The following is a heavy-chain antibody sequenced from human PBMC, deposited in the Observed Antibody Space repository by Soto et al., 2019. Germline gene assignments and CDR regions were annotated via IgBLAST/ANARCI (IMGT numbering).Heavy chain of an antibody. Sequence: ESGGGLIQPGGSLKLSCAASGFTVGNNYMIWVRQAPGKGLEWVSLIYSTGTTKYADSVKGRFTVSRDNAKNTLYLQMNSLRAEDTAVYYCAKDGRGSGSHYNSFGYWGQGTLVTVSS. CDR3: AKDGRGSGSHYNSFGY. D-gene: IGHD3-10*01. V-gene: IGHV3-53*01. CDR2: IYSTGTT. CDR1: GFTVGNNY. J-gene: IGHJ4*02.